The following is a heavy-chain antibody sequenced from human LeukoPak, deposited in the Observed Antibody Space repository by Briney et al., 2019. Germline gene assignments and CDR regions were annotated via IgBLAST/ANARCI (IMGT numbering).Heavy chain of an antibody. Sequence: SETLSLTCTVSGGSISSYFWSWIRQPPGKGLEWIGYIYYSGSTNYNPSLKSRVAISVDTSKNQFSLKLSSVTAADTAVYYCASARLGSGLEGAFDIWGQGTMVTVSS. V-gene: IGHV4-59*01. CDR3: ASARLGSGLEGAFDI. CDR2: IYYSGST. CDR1: GGSISSYF. D-gene: IGHD6-25*01. J-gene: IGHJ3*02.